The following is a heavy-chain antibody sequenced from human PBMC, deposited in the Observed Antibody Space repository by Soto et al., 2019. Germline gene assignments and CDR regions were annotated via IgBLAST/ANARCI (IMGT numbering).Heavy chain of an antibody. V-gene: IGHV3-13*01. Sequence: EVKLVESGGGLVQPGGSLRLSCAASGFSFSSYDMHWVRQTTGNGLEWVSAIGFAGDTYYPGSVKGRFTISRENAKNSLYLQMNSLGAGDTAVYYCARGSPVSPEAFDIWGQGTMVTVSS. CDR1: GFSFSSYD. J-gene: IGHJ3*02. CDR2: IGFAGDT. D-gene: IGHD2-8*01. CDR3: ARGSPVSPEAFDI.